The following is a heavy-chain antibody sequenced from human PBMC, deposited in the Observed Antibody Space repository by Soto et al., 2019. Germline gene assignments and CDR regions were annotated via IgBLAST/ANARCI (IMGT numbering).Heavy chain of an antibody. V-gene: IGHV2-5*01. D-gene: IGHD1-1*01. CDR3: AHRRGASTTGGAFDI. CDR1: GFSFSTSGAG. CDR2: IFWYDDK. Sequence: QITVKESGPTLVTPTQTLTLTCTFSGFSFSTSGAGVGWIRQPPGKALEWLALIFWYDDKRYTPSLNSRLTITKDTSISQVVLTMSNLDPVDTATYFCAHRRGASTTGGAFDIWGLGTKVTVSS. J-gene: IGHJ3*02.